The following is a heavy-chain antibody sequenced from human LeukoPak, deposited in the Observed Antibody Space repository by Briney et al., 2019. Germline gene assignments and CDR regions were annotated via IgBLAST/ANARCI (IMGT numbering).Heavy chain of an antibody. CDR3: VVVVEPPDSDGFDV. V-gene: IGHV3-74*01. D-gene: IGHD1-14*01. Sequence: PGGSLRLSCAASGFTFGNSCVHWVRQAPGKGLVWVSLINADGSTATYADSVKGRFTISRDNARNTLSLQMNSMTIEDTAVYYCVVVVEPPDSDGFDVWGQGTMNTVSS. CDR2: INADGSTA. CDR1: GFTFGNSC. J-gene: IGHJ3*01.